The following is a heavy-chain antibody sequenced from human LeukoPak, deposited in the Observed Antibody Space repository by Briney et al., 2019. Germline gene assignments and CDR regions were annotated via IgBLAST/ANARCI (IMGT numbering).Heavy chain of an antibody. CDR1: GGSISSSSYY. CDR2: IYYSGST. Sequence: PSETLSLTCTVSGGSISSSSYYWGWIRQPPGKGLEWIGSIYYSGSTYYNPSLKSRVTISVDTSKNQFSLKLSSVTAADTAVYYCARVGYSYGPYYFDYWGQGTLVTVSS. D-gene: IGHD5-18*01. V-gene: IGHV4-39*07. CDR3: ARVGYSYGPYYFDY. J-gene: IGHJ4*02.